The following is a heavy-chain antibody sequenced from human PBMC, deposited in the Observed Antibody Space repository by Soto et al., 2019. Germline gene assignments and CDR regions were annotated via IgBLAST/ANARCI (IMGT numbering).Heavy chain of an antibody. CDR2: ISAYNGNK. CDR1: GYTFTSYG. D-gene: IGHD4-17*01. J-gene: IGHJ6*03. V-gene: IGHV1-18*01. CDR3: ARDYGDYYYYYYMDV. Sequence: ASVKVSCKASGYTFTSYGISWVRQAPGQGREGMGWISAYNGNKNYAQKLQGRGTMTTDTSTRKAYMELRSLRSDDTAVYYCARDYGDYYYYYYMDVWGKGTTVTVSS.